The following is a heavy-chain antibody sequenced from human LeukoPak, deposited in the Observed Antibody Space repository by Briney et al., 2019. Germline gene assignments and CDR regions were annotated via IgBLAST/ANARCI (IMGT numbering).Heavy chain of an antibody. CDR2: ISSSGSTI. CDR3: ARVEVTAGTRGPLDY. CDR1: GFTFSSYS. J-gene: IGHJ4*02. Sequence: PGGSLRLSCAASGFTFSSYSMNWVRQAPGKGLEWVSYISSSGSTIYYADSVKGRFTISRDNAKNSLYLQMNSLRAEDTAVYYCARVEVTAGTRGPLDYWGQGTLVTVSS. V-gene: IGHV3-48*04. D-gene: IGHD6-13*01.